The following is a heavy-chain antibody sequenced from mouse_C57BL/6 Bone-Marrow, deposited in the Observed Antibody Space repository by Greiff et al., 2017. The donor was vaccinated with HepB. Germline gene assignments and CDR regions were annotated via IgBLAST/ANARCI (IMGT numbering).Heavy chain of an antibody. CDR1: GYAFSSSW. CDR3: ARTLRGGAMDY. CDR2: IYPGDGDT. D-gene: IGHD1-1*01. Sequence: QVQLQQSGPELVKPGASVKISCKASGYAFSSSWMNWVKQRPGKGLEWIGRIYPGDGDTNYNGKFKGKATLTADKSSSTAYMQLSSLTSEDSAVYFCARTLRGGAMDYWGQGTSVTVSS. V-gene: IGHV1-82*01. J-gene: IGHJ4*01.